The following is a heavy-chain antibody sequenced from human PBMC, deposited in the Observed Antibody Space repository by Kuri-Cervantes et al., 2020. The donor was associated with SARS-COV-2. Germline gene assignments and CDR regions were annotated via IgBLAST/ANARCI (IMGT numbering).Heavy chain of an antibody. CDR3: ARNHSMDV. Sequence: GGSLRLSCVASGFTFRSYGVTWVRQAPGRGLEWVSSISSGSDYIYYADSVKGRFSVSRDNAENSLSLQMNSLTAGDTAVYYCARNHSMDVWGTGTAVTVSS. V-gene: IGHV3-21*01. CDR2: ISSGSDYI. CDR1: GFTFRSYG. J-gene: IGHJ6*03.